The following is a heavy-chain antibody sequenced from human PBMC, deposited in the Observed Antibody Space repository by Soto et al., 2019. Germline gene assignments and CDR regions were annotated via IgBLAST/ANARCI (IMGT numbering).Heavy chain of an antibody. CDR3: ARNGQQLVCDSWFGP. CDR1: GVTFSSYS. Sequence: QVQLVQAGAEVKNPGSSVKVSCTASGVTFSSYSISCVRQAPGPGLEWMGGIIPIFGTAKYAQKVQGRVTINADESTSTDYMKLSSRGSEDTVVYYGARNGQQLVCDSWFGPWGQGTLVTVSS. CDR2: IIPIFGTA. V-gene: IGHV1-69*01. J-gene: IGHJ5*02. D-gene: IGHD6-13*01.